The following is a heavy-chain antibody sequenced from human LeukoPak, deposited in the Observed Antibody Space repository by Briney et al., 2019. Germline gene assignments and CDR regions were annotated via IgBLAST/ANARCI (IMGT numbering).Heavy chain of an antibody. CDR1: GDSISSGDYY. V-gene: IGHV4-61*02. D-gene: IGHD3-22*01. J-gene: IGHJ4*02. CDR2: ISTSGST. Sequence: SKTLSLTCTVYGDSISSGDYYWSWIRQPAGKGLEWIGRISTSGSTNYNASLKSRVTISVDTSNNQFSLKLNSLTAADTAVYYCARGPYSYDSSGSFDYWGQGTLVTVSS. CDR3: ARGPYSYDSSGSFDY.